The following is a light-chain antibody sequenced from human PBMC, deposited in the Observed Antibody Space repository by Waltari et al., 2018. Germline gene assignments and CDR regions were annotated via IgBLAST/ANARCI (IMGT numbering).Light chain of an antibody. CDR1: HSIRNN. CDR3: QKFNTWWT. J-gene: IGKJ1*01. Sequence: EIVLTPSPATLSVSPGERATLFCRASHSIRNNLAWYQQKPGQATRLLIHGASTRATGIPARFSGSGSGTEFTITISSLQSEDFAVYYCQKFNTWWTFGQGTKVEFK. V-gene: IGKV3-15*01. CDR2: GAS.